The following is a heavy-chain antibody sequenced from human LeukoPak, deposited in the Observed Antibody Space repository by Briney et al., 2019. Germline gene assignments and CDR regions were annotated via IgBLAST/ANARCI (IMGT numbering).Heavy chain of an antibody. CDR1: GYTFTSYD. D-gene: IGHD2-15*01. CDR2: MNPNSGNT. Sequence: ASVTVSFKASGYTFTSYDINWVRQAAGQGLEWMGWMNPNSGNTGYAQKFQGRVTMNRNTSISTAYMELSSLRSEDTAVYYCARVAGRYCSGGSCYSYYYYYYGMDVWGQGTTVTVSS. CDR3: ARVAGRYCSGGSCYSYYYYYYGMDV. J-gene: IGHJ6*02. V-gene: IGHV1-8*01.